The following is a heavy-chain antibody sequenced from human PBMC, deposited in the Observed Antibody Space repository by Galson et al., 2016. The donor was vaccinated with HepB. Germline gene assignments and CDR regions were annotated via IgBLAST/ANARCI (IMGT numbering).Heavy chain of an antibody. Sequence: SETLSLTCPVSGASVSTGNYYWSWIRQPPGKRLEWIGHIYFSGSTKYNPSLKSRVTISIDTSKNQFSLKLNSVTAADTAVYYCATTAIAARPGYYGMDVWGQGTTVTVSS. V-gene: IGHV4-61*01. CDR2: IYFSGST. CDR1: GASVSTGNYY. J-gene: IGHJ6*02. CDR3: ATTAIAARPGYYGMDV. D-gene: IGHD6-6*01.